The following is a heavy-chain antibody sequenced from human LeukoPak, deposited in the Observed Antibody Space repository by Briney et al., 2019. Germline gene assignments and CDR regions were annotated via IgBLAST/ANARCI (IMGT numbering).Heavy chain of an antibody. CDR1: GYTFTSYG. J-gene: IGHJ4*02. V-gene: IGHV1-2*02. D-gene: IGHD3-10*01. Sequence: ASVKVSCKASGYTFTSYGISWVRQAPGQGLEWMGWINPNSGGTNYAQKFQGRVTMTRDTSISTAYMELSRLRSDDTAVYYCARVTTMVRGVISGFDYWGQGTLVTVSS. CDR3: ARVTTMVRGVISGFDY. CDR2: INPNSGGT.